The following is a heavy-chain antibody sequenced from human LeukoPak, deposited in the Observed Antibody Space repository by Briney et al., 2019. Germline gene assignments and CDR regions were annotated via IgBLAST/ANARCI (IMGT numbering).Heavy chain of an antibody. J-gene: IGHJ5*02. V-gene: IGHV4-39*07. D-gene: IGHD3-16*02. CDR2: IYYSGST. CDR3: ARGGSYPPWFDP. CDR1: GGSISSSSYC. Sequence: SETLSLTCTVSGGSISSSSYCWGWIRQPPGKGLEWIGSIYYSGSTYYNPSLKSRVTISVDTSKNQFSLKLSSVTAADTAVYYCARGGSYPPWFDPWGQGTLVTVSS.